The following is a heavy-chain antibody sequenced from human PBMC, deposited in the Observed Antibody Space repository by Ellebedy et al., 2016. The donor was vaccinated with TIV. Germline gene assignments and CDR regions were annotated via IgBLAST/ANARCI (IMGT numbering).Heavy chain of an antibody. CDR1: GYTFTSYY. CDR2: INPSGGST. CDR3: ARDSDGFVVVVAATPEGDY. Sequence: AASVKVSCKASGYTFTSYYMHWARQAPGQGLEWMGIINPSGGSTSYAQKFQGRVTMTRDTSTSTVYMELRSLRSEDTAVYYCARDSDGFVVVVAATPEGDYWGQGTLVTVSS. J-gene: IGHJ4*02. V-gene: IGHV1-46*01. D-gene: IGHD2-15*01.